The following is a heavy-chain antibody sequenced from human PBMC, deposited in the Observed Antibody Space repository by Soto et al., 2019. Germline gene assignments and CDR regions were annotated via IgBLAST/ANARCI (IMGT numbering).Heavy chain of an antibody. Sequence: WVRRIRQTSGKGLVWVSRINGDGSSITYADSVKGRFTISRDNAKNTLYLQMNSLRAEDAAVYSCTRRRCSTTGCYFNWGRGTLVTVSS. CDR3: TRRRCSTTGCYFN. D-gene: IGHD2-2*01. CDR2: INGDGSSI. V-gene: IGHV3-74*03. J-gene: IGHJ4*02. CDR1: W.